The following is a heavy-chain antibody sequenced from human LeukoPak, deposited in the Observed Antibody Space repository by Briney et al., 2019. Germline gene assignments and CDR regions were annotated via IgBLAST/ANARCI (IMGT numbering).Heavy chain of an antibody. CDR2: IYSGGST. CDR3: ARDRLPYYYYGMDV. Sequence: GGSLRLSCAASGFTVSSNYMSWVRQAPGKGLEWVSVIYSGGSTYYADSVKGRFTISRDNSKNTLYLQMNSLRAEDTAVYYCARDRLPYYYYGMDVWGQGTTVTVSS. J-gene: IGHJ6*02. CDR1: GFTVSSNY. V-gene: IGHV3-66*01. D-gene: IGHD4-17*01.